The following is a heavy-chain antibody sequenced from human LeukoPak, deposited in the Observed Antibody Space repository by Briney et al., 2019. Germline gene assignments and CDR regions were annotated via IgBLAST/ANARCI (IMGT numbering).Heavy chain of an antibody. D-gene: IGHD3-22*01. Sequence: TLSLTCTVSGDSISSGDYYWSWIRQPAGKGLEWIGRISSSGSTNYNPSLKSRVTISVDTSKNQFSLKLSSVTAADTAVYFCARGPYSYDSSGAFDIWGQGTMVTVSS. CDR1: GDSISSGDYY. CDR3: ARGPYSYDSSGAFDI. CDR2: ISSSGST. J-gene: IGHJ3*02. V-gene: IGHV4-61*02.